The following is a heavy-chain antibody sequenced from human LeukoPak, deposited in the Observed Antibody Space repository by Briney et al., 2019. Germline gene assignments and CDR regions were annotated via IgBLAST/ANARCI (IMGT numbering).Heavy chain of an antibody. Sequence: PSETLSLTCTVSGGSISSHYWSWIRQPPGKGLEWIGYIYYSGSTNYNPSLKSRVTISVDTSKNQFSLKLSSVTAADTAVYYCARGRAVAGHDAFDIWGQGTMVTVSS. CDR2: IYYSGST. D-gene: IGHD6-19*01. CDR3: ARGRAVAGHDAFDI. CDR1: GGSISSHY. J-gene: IGHJ3*02. V-gene: IGHV4-59*11.